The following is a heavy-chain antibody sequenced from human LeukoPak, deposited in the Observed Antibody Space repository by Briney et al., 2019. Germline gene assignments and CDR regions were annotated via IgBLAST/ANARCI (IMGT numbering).Heavy chain of an antibody. J-gene: IGHJ2*01. D-gene: IGHD1-26*01. V-gene: IGHV3-53*01. CDR1: GFTFSSNY. CDR3: ARSNKGGSYGYWYFDL. Sequence: GGSLRLSCAASGFTFSSNYMSWVRQAPGKGLEWVSVIYSGGSTYYADSVEGRFTISRDNSKNTLYLQMNSLRAEDTAVYYCARSNKGGSYGYWYFDLWGRGTLVTVSS. CDR2: IYSGGST.